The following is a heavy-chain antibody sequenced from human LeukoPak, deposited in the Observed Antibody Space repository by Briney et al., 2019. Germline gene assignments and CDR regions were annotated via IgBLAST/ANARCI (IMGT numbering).Heavy chain of an antibody. V-gene: IGHV4-59*11. D-gene: IGHD6-13*01. Sequence: SETLSLTCAVYGGSFSSHYWSWIRQPPGKGLEWMGFIYYSGSTNYNPSLKSRVSISVDTSKNQLSLKVSSVSAADTAVYYCARGKIAGGSDGAFDIWGQGTKVTVSS. CDR1: GGSFSSHY. CDR3: ARGKIAGGSDGAFDI. CDR2: IYYSGST. J-gene: IGHJ3*02.